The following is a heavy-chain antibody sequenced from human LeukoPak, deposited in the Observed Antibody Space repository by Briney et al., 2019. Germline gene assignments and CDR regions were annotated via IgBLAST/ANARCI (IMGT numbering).Heavy chain of an antibody. CDR1: GYSFTDYI. CDR3: ARDYQIGIAVDYNWFDP. D-gene: IGHD6-19*01. J-gene: IGHJ5*02. V-gene: IGHV7-4-1*02. Sequence: ASVKVSCKASGYSFTDYILNWVRQAPGQGLEWMGWNNTNTGNPTYAQGFIRRFVFSLDTSVSTAYLQISGLKTEDTAVYYCARDYQIGIAVDYNWFDPWGQGTLVTVSS. CDR2: NNTNTGNP.